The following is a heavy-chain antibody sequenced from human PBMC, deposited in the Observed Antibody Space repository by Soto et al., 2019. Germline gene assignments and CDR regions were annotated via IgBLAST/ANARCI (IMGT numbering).Heavy chain of an antibody. J-gene: IGHJ6*02. V-gene: IGHV3-13*01. CDR2: ITTAVYT. CDR3: ARELHGGSYGMDV. Sequence: GGSLRLSCAASGFTFSNYDMHWVRQVTGKGLEWVSGITTAVYTYYPGSVKGRFTISREKAKNSLYLQMNSLSAGDTAVYYCARELHGGSYGMDVWGQGTTVTVSS. CDR1: GFTFSNYD.